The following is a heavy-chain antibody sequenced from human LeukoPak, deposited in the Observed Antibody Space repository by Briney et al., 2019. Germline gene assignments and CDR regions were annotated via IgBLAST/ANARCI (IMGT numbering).Heavy chain of an antibody. CDR3: TTEVGDIVATIRDFDY. V-gene: IGHV3-21*03. D-gene: IGHD5-12*01. Sequence: GGSLRLSCAASEFTFSSYSMTWVRQAPGKGLEWVSSISTYSDYIFYADSVKGRFTISRDNAKNSLYLQMNSLKTEDTAVYYCTTEVGDIVATIRDFDYWGQGTLVTVSS. CDR1: EFTFSSYS. J-gene: IGHJ4*02. CDR2: ISTYSDYI.